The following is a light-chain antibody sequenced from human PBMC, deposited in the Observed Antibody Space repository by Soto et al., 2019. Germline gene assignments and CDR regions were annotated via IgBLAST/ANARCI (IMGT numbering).Light chain of an antibody. CDR1: QSISSN. CDR3: QQSNSLPPT. CDR2: TAA. J-gene: IGKJ1*01. V-gene: IGKV1-39*01. Sequence: DIQMTQSPSSLSASVGDRVTITCRASQSISSNLNWYQQKPGKAPKLLIYTAASLQSGVPSRFSGRGSGTDFTLTIASLQLEDFATYYCQQSNSLPPTFGQGTKVEIK.